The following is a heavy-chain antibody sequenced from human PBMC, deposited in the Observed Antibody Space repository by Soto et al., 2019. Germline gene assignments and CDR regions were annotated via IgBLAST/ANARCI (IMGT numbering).Heavy chain of an antibody. CDR1: VGSISSSSYY. Sequence: SETLSLTCTVSVGSISSSSYYWGWIRQPPGKGLEWIGSIYYSGSTYYNPSLKSRVTISVDTSKNQFSLKLSSVTAADTAVYYCARHGGSSRSFYYYYGMDVWGQGTTVTVSS. J-gene: IGHJ6*02. CDR3: ARHGGSSRSFYYYYGMDV. CDR2: IYYSGST. V-gene: IGHV4-39*01. D-gene: IGHD6-13*01.